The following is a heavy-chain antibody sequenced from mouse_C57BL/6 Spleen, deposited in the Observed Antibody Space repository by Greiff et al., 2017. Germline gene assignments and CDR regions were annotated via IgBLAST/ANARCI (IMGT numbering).Heavy chain of an antibody. J-gene: IGHJ4*01. CDR3: ARHEDPLYYYGSSYYAMDY. Sequence: QVQLKESGAELVKPGASVKLSCKASGYTFTEYTIHWVKQRSGQGLEWIGWFYPGSGSIKYNEKFKDKATLTADKSSSTVYMELSRLTSEDSAVYFCARHEDPLYYYGSSYYAMDYWGQGTSVTVSS. CDR2: FYPGSGSI. CDR1: GYTFTEYT. V-gene: IGHV1-62-2*01. D-gene: IGHD1-1*01.